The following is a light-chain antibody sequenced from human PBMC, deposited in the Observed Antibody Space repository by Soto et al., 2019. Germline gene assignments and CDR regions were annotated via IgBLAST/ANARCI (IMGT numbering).Light chain of an antibody. CDR3: CSYAGGSTFPYV. V-gene: IGLV2-23*02. J-gene: IGLJ1*01. CDR2: GVD. CDR1: RSDVGSYNL. Sequence: QSALTQPASVSGSPGRSITISCTGTRSDVGSYNLVSWYQQHPGKAPKLMIYGVDKRPSGLSNRFSGSKSGNTASLTISGLQAEDEADYYCCSYAGGSTFPYVFAAGTKVTVL.